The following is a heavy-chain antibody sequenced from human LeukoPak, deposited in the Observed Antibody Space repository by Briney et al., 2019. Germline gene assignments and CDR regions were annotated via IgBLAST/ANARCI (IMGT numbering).Heavy chain of an antibody. CDR2: ISVNGGTT. D-gene: IGHD6-13*01. Sequence: GGSLRLSCAASGFTFSSYAMTWVRQAPGKGLEWVSSISVNGGTTYYADSVKGRFTISRDNAKNTLFLQMNSLRAEDTAVYYCAKGGSRHADYWGQGTLVTVSS. CDR1: GFTFSSYA. V-gene: IGHV3-23*01. J-gene: IGHJ4*02. CDR3: AKGGSRHADY.